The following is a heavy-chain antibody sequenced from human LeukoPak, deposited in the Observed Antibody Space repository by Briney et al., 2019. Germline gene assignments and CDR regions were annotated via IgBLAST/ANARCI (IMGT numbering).Heavy chain of an antibody. CDR1: GFTFSSYA. CDR3: ARDATGGYCSGGSCYKAPEYFQH. CDR2: ISGSGGST. Sequence: PGGSLRLSCAASGFTFSSYAMSWVRQAPGKGLEWVSAISGSGGSTYYADSVKGRFTISRDNSKNTLYLQMNSLRAEDTAVYYCARDATGGYCSGGSCYKAPEYFQHWGQGTLVTVSS. J-gene: IGHJ1*01. D-gene: IGHD2-15*01. V-gene: IGHV3-23*01.